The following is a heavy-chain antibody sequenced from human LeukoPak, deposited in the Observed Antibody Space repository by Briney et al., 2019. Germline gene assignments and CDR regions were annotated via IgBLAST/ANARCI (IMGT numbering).Heavy chain of an antibody. CDR3: ARGAYRSGWAYFDH. CDR1: GFTFSSYS. V-gene: IGHV3-48*04. CDR2: ISFSVNTK. Sequence: GGSLRLSCAASGFTFSSYSMNWVRQAPGKGLEWVSYISFSVNTKYYGDSVKGRFTISRDNAKNSLYLHMDSLRAEDTAVYYCARGAYRSGWAYFDHWGQGTLVTVSS. D-gene: IGHD6-19*01. J-gene: IGHJ4*02.